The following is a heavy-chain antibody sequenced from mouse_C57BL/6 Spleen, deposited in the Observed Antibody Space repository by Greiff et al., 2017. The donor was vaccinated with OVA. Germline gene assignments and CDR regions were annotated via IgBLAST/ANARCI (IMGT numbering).Heavy chain of an antibody. V-gene: IGHV1-54*01. CDR3: ARDDGYLGFAY. D-gene: IGHD2-3*01. CDR2: INPGSGGT. J-gene: IGHJ3*01. CDR1: GYAFTNYL. Sequence: QVQLQQSGAELVRPGTSVKVSCKASGYAFTNYLIEWVKQRPGQGLEWIGLINPGSGGTNYNEKFKGKATLTADKSSSTAYMQLSSLTSEDSAVYFCARDDGYLGFAYWGQGTLVTVSA.